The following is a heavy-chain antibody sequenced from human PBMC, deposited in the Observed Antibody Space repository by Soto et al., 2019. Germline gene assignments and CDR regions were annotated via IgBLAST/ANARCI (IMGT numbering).Heavy chain of an antibody. CDR3: ARDHRQQWLDYYYYYGMDV. CDR2: INAGNGNT. CDR1: GYTFTSYA. Sequence: ASVKVSCKASGYTFTSYAMHWVRQAPGQRLEWMGWINAGNGNTKYSQKFQGRVTITRDTSASTAYMELSSLRSEDTAVYYCARDHRQQWLDYYYYYGMDVWGQGTTVTVSS. V-gene: IGHV1-3*01. J-gene: IGHJ6*02. D-gene: IGHD6-19*01.